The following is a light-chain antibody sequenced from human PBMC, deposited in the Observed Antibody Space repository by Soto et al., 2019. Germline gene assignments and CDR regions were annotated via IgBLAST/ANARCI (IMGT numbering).Light chain of an antibody. Sequence: DIQMTQSPSSLSASVGDRVTITCRASQSISSYLNWYQQKPGKAPKLLIYAASSLQSGVPSRFSGSGSGTDFTLTTSSLQPEDFAVYYCQQYNNWPWTFGQGTKVDIK. CDR1: QSISSY. CDR2: AAS. V-gene: IGKV1-39*01. J-gene: IGKJ1*01. CDR3: QQYNNWPWT.